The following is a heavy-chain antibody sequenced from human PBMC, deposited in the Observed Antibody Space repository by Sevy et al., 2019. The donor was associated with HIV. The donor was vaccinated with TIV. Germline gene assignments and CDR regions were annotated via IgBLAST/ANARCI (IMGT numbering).Heavy chain of an antibody. V-gene: IGHV3-33*08. CDR1: GLTLSSYA. Sequence: GGSLRLSCADSGLTLSSYAMNWVRQAPGKGLEWVAVIWYDGTNREYADSVKGRFTISRDNSKNTLYLQMNSLRVEDTAVYYCAREDIRVAGIGYYFHSWGQGTLVTVSS. CDR3: AREDIRVAGIGYYFHS. J-gene: IGHJ4*02. CDR2: IWYDGTNR. D-gene: IGHD6-19*01.